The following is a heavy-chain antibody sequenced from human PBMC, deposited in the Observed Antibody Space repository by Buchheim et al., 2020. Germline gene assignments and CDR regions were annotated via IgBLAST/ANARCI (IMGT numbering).Heavy chain of an antibody. CDR1: GGSISSGDYY. Sequence: QVQLQESGPGLVKPSQTLSLTCTVSGGSISSGDYYWSWIRQPPGKGLEWIGYIYYSGNTYYNPSLNSRITISVHTSKNHFSLKLSSVTAADTAVYYCARERGRWFGEYFDYWGQGTL. V-gene: IGHV4-30-4*01. CDR3: ARERGRWFGEYFDY. CDR2: IYYSGNT. D-gene: IGHD3-10*01. J-gene: IGHJ4*02.